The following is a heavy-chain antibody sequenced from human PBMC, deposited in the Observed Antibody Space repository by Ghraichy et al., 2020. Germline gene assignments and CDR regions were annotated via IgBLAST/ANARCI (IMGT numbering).Heavy chain of an antibody. CDR1: GFTFNTYA. CDR2: ITGSGVNT. CDR3: AKRDYSDISGYAPLFDY. Sequence: GSLNISCAASGFTFNTYAMSWVRQAPGKGLEWVSGITGSGVNTYYADSVEGRFTVSRDNSNNMLYLQMSSLRVEDTAVYYCAKRDYSDISGYAPLFDYWGQGTLVTVSS. J-gene: IGHJ4*02. D-gene: IGHD3-22*01. V-gene: IGHV3-23*01.